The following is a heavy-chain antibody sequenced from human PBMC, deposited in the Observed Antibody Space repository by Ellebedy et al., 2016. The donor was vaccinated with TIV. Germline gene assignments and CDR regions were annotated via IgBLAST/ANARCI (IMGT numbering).Heavy chain of an antibody. CDR1: GFPFSSYG. CDR2: IWYDGSNK. CDR3: ARGARLASLDY. J-gene: IGHJ4*02. D-gene: IGHD2-2*01. V-gene: IGHV3-33*01. Sequence: GGSLRLSXAASGFPFSSYGMHWVRQAPGKGLEWVAVIWYDGSNKYYADSVKGRFTISRDNSKNTLYLQMNSLRAEDTAVYYCARGARLASLDYWGQGTLVTVSS.